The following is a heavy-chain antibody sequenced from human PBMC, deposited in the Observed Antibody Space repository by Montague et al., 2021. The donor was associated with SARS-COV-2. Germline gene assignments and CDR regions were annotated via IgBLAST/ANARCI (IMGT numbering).Heavy chain of an antibody. CDR2: IYYSGST. J-gene: IGHJ1*01. V-gene: IGHV4-59*08. Sequence: SETLSLTRTVSGGSLSSYYWSWIRQPPGKGLEWIGYIYYSGSTNYNPSLKSRVTISVDTSKNQFSLNLSSVTAADTAVYYCARHVSGSLTHFHHWGQGSLVTVSS. CDR1: GGSLSSYY. D-gene: IGHD1-26*01. CDR3: ARHVSGSLTHFHH.